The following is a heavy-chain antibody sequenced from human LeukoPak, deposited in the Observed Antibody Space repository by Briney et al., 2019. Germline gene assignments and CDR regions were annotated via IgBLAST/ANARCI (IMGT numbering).Heavy chain of an antibody. CDR3: AKDPGVVPAHYFDY. CDR2: TGSAVVST. V-gene: IGHV3-23*01. D-gene: IGHD2-2*01. Sequence: GGSLRLSCAASGFTLSSYAMNWVRQAPGNGLEWVSGTGSAVVSTFYADSVKGRFTVSRDNSKNTLSLQMNSLRAQDTAVYYCAKDPGVVPAHYFDYWGQGTLVTVSS. J-gene: IGHJ4*02. CDR1: GFTLSSYA.